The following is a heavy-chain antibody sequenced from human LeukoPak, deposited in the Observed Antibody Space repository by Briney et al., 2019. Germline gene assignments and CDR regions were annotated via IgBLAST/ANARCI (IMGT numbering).Heavy chain of an antibody. D-gene: IGHD6-13*01. Sequence: SETLSLTCTVSGGSISGYYWSWIRQPPGKGLEWKGLEWIGYISSSGSINYNPSLKSRVTISVDRSKNQFSLKLSSVTAADTAVYYCATYPKYSSRLPLTYWGQGTLVTVSS. V-gene: IGHV4-59*12. CDR2: ISSSGSI. J-gene: IGHJ4*02. CDR3: ATYPKYSSRLPLTY. CDR1: GGSISGYY.